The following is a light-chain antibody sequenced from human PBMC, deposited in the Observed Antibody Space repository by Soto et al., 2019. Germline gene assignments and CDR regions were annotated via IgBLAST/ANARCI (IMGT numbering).Light chain of an antibody. CDR3: KSYDGSLSCGV. V-gene: IGLV1-40*01. J-gene: IGLJ3*02. CDR1: SSNIGAGYD. CDR2: GNS. Sequence: QSVLTQPPSVSGAPGQRVTISCTGSSSNIGAGYDVPWYQQLPGKAPKLLIYGNSNRPSGVPDRFSGSKSGTSASLAITGLRAEDEADYYCKSYDGSLSCGVFGGGTKLTVL.